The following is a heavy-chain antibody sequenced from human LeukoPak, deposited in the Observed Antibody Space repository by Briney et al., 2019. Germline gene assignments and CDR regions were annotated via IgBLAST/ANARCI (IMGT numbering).Heavy chain of an antibody. V-gene: IGHV3-23*01. CDR2: ISGCGGGT. CDR1: GITFNNYA. D-gene: IGHD1-26*01. CDR3: AKGISGSSYPFDY. J-gene: IGHJ4*02. Sequence: PGGALRLSCSASGITFNNYAMSWVRRTPEKGLEWVSAISGCGGGTYYAYFVKGRFTISRDNSKSPLHLQMNSLRAEDTAVYYCAKGISGSSYPFDYWGQGTLVTVSS.